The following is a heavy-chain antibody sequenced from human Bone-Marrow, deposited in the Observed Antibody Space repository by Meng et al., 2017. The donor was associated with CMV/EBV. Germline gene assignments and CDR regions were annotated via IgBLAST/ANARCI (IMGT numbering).Heavy chain of an antibody. J-gene: IGHJ6*01. Sequence: GESPKISCAASEFTFSSYSMNWVCQAPGKGLEWVSYISSSSSTIYYADFVKRRFTISRDNAKNSLYLQMNSLRAEDTAVYYCARGGAAAGVYYYYYGMDVWGQGTTVTVYS. CDR1: EFTFSSYS. CDR3: ARGGAAAGVYYYYYGMDV. CDR2: ISSSSSTI. D-gene: IGHD6-13*01. V-gene: IGHV3-48*04.